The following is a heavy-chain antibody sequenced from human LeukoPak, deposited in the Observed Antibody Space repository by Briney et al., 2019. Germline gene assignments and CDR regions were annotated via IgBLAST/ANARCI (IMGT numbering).Heavy chain of an antibody. J-gene: IGHJ4*02. D-gene: IGHD1-26*01. Sequence: GGSLRLSCAASGFTFSTYNMNWVRQAPGKGLEWVSFISSSGDYRYYADSVRGRFTISRDNAKNSLYLQMNSLRDEDTAVYYCARGRGGTYWFDYWGQGTLVTVSS. V-gene: IGHV3-21*01. CDR1: GFTFSTYN. CDR3: ARGRGGTYWFDY. CDR2: ISSSGDYR.